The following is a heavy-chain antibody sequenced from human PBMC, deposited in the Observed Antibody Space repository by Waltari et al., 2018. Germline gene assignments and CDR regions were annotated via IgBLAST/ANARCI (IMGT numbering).Heavy chain of an antibody. D-gene: IGHD6-25*01. CDR3: ARRTLGGSSVFDV. Sequence: QVQLQESGPGLVKPSETLSLTCTVPGGFIRSYYWSWIRRSPGKGLEGIGYIVSSGRAIYNPSLKSRATLSVDPSNNQFSLNLSSVTAADTAVYHCARRTLGGSSVFDVWGLGTLVTVSS. J-gene: IGHJ4*02. CDR1: GGFIRSYY. CDR2: IVSSGRA. V-gene: IGHV4-59*01.